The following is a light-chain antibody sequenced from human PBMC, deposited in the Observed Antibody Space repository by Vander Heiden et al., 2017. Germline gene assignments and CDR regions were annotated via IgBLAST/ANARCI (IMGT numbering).Light chain of an antibody. CDR3: QRVYSYRRT. J-gene: IGKJ2*01. CDR1: QGISSA. Sequence: AIQLTQSPSSLSASVGDRVTFTCRASQGISSALAWYQQKPGKGPKLLIYDASSLESGVPSRFSGSGSGTEFTLTMSSMKPEDFATYYCQRVYSYRRTFAPAIKQEI. CDR2: DAS. V-gene: IGKV1-13*02.